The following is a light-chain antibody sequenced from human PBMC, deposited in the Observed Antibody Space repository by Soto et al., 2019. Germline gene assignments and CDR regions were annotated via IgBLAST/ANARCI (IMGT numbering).Light chain of an antibody. V-gene: IGLV1-51*01. CDR3: GSWDSSLSAYV. CDR2: DDN. J-gene: IGLJ1*01. CDR1: SSNIGGNS. Sequence: VLTHPPSVSAAPGQKVTMSCSGSSSNIGGNSVSWYQQLPGTAPKLLIYDDNKRPSGIPDRFSGSKSGTSATLGITGFQTGDEADYYCGSWDSSLSAYVFGTGTKVTVL.